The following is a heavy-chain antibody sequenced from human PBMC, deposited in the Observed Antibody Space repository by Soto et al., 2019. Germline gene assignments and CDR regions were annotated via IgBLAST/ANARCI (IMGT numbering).Heavy chain of an antibody. CDR2: IYYSGNT. D-gene: IGHD6-6*01. CDR1: GGSITSSSYY. Sequence: SETLSLTCTVSGGSITSSSYYWSWIRQPPGRGPEWIGSIYYSGNTYYKPSLKSRVSISIDTSRNQFSLKLTSVTAADTGVYYCASSSPFHYWGPGILVTVSS. CDR3: ASSSPFHY. V-gene: IGHV4-39*01. J-gene: IGHJ4*02.